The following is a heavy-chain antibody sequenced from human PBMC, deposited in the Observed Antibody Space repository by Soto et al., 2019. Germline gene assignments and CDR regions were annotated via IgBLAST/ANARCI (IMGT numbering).Heavy chain of an antibody. J-gene: IGHJ6*02. V-gene: IGHV3-23*01. Sequence: GGSLRLSCAASGFTFSSYAMSWVRQAPGKGLEWVSAISGSGGSTYYADSVKGRFTISRDNSKNTLYLQMNSLRAEDTAVYYCANLVGPQPAAPRRHYYGMDVWGQGTTVTVSS. CDR1: GFTFSSYA. CDR3: ANLVGPQPAAPRRHYYGMDV. D-gene: IGHD2-2*01. CDR2: ISGSGGST.